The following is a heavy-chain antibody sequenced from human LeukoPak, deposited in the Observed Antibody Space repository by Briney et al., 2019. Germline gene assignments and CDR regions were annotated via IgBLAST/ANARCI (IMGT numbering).Heavy chain of an antibody. J-gene: IGHJ4*02. D-gene: IGHD3-10*01. Sequence: SETLSLTCTVSGYSISSAYYWGWIRQPPGKGLEWIGSIYYSGSTYYNPSLRSRVTISVNTSKNQFSLKLSSVTATDTAVYYCARYMVRGVILPFDYWGQGTLVTVSS. CDR1: GYSISSAYY. V-gene: IGHV4-38-2*02. CDR2: IYYSGST. CDR3: ARYMVRGVILPFDY.